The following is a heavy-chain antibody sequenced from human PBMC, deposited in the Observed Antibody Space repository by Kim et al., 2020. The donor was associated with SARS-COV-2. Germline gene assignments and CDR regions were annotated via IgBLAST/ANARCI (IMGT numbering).Heavy chain of an antibody. D-gene: IGHD3-16*02. Sequence: ADSVKGRFTISRDNAKNTQYLQMNSLRAEETAVYYCARGHLGELSSNDYWGQGTLVTVSS. J-gene: IGHJ4*02. CDR3: ARGHLGELSSNDY. V-gene: IGHV3-74*01.